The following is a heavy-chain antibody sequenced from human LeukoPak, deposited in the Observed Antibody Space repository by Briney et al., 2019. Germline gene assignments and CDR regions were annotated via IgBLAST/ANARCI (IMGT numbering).Heavy chain of an antibody. V-gene: IGHV1-2*02. D-gene: IGHD3-10*01. CDR1: GYTFTSYV. CDR2: INPNSGGT. Sequence: ASVKVSCKASGYTFTSYVISWVRQAPGQGLEWMGWINPNSGGTNYAQKFQGRVTMTRDTSISTAYMELSSLRSEDTAVYYCARVGDPGGSGSFHSDYYYYYYMDVWGKGTTVTISS. J-gene: IGHJ6*03. CDR3: ARVGDPGGSGSFHSDYYYYYYMDV.